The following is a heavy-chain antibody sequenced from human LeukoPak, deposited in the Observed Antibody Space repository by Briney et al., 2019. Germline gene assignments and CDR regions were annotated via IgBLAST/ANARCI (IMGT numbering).Heavy chain of an antibody. D-gene: IGHD1-26*01. J-gene: IGHJ6*03. Sequence: SVKVSCKASGGTFSSYAISWVRQAPGQGLEWMGGIIPIFGKANYAQKFQGRVTITADASTSTAYMELSSLRSEDTAVYYCARGRGYYSNFVYYYDMDVWGKGTTVTVSS. V-gene: IGHV1-69*13. CDR3: ARGRGYYSNFVYYYDMDV. CDR1: GGTFSSYA. CDR2: IIPIFGKA.